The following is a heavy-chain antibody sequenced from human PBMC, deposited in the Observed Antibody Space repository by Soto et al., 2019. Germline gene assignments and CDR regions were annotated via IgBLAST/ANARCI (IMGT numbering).Heavy chain of an antibody. CDR3: ARFTRGSSGDY. D-gene: IGHD6-25*01. CDR2: IKEDGSDK. CDR1: GFTFNTYW. J-gene: IGHJ4*02. V-gene: IGHV3-7*01. Sequence: EVQLVESGGDLVQPGGSLRLSCVSSGFTFNTYWMSWVRQAPGKGLEWVANIKEDGSDKYYVDSVKGRFTISRDNAKNLLYRQMNSLGAGDTAMYYGARFTRGSSGDYWGQGTLVTVSS.